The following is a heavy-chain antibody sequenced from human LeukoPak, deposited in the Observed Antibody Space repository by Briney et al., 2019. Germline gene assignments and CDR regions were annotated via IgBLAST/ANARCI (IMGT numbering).Heavy chain of an antibody. CDR3: ARSLPGAAAGQRGKRKNWFDP. CDR1: GGSVSSGSYY. J-gene: IGHJ5*02. CDR2: IYYSGST. V-gene: IGHV4-61*01. D-gene: IGHD6-13*01. Sequence: SETLSLTCTVSGGSVSSGSYYWSWIRQPPGKGLEWIGYIYYSGSTNYNPSLKSRVTISVDTTKNQYSLKLSSVTAADTAVYYCARSLPGAAAGQRGKRKNWFDPWGQGTLVTVSS.